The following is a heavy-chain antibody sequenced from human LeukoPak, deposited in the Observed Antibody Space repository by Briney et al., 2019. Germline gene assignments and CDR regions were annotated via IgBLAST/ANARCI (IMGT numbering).Heavy chain of an antibody. Sequence: GASVKVSCKASGYTFTSYYMHWVRQAPGQGLEWMGIINPSGGSTSYAQKFQGRVTMTRDMSTSTVYMELSSLRSEDTAVYYCARYVRGGYSYGVYGFDPWGQGTLVTVSS. CDR1: GYTFTSYY. V-gene: IGHV1-46*01. D-gene: IGHD5-18*01. CDR3: ARYVRGGYSYGVYGFDP. CDR2: INPSGGST. J-gene: IGHJ5*02.